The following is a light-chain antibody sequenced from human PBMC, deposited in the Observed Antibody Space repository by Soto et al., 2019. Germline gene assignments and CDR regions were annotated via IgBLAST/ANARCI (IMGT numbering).Light chain of an antibody. CDR1: QSVSSNY. CDR2: GAS. Sequence: EVMLTQSPGTLSLSPGERATLSCRASQSVSSNYLAWYQQKSGQAPRLLIYGASNRATGIPDRFSGSGSGKDFTLTIRRLEPEDFAVYYCQQYDTSPRTFGQGTKVEFQ. V-gene: IGKV3-20*01. CDR3: QQYDTSPRT. J-gene: IGKJ1*01.